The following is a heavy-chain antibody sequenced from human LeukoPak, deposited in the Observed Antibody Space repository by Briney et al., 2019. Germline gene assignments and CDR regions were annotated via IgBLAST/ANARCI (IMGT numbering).Heavy chain of an antibody. Sequence: SETLSLTCTVSGCSISSYYWSWIRQPPGKGLEWIGYSYYSGSTNYNPSLKSRVTISVDTSKNQFSLKLSSVTAADTAVYYCARLSYPESSGYPDYWGQGTLVTVSS. J-gene: IGHJ4*02. CDR1: GCSISSYY. D-gene: IGHD3-22*01. CDR3: ARLSYPESSGYPDY. V-gene: IGHV4-59*08. CDR2: SYYSGST.